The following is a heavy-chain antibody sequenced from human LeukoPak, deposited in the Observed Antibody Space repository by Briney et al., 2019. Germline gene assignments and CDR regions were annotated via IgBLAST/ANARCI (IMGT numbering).Heavy chain of an antibody. V-gene: IGHV4-4*07. J-gene: IGHJ1*01. D-gene: IGHD3-10*01. CDR2: IYTSGST. CDR3: ARGRLKDYYGSGSYYRRAEYFQH. Sequence: SETLSLTCTVSGGSISSYYWSWIRQPAGKGLEWIGRIYTSGSTHYNPSLKSRVTMSVDTSKNQFSLKLSSVTAADTAVYYCARGRLKDYYGSGSYYRRAEYFQHWGQGTLVTVSS. CDR1: GGSISSYY.